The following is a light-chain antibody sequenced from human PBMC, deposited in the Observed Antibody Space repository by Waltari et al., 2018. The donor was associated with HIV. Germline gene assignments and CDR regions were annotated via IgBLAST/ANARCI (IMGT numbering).Light chain of an antibody. V-gene: IGLV3-1*01. CDR2: QNS. CDR1: KLGDTY. Sequence: SYELTQPPSVSVSPGQTASITCSGDKLGDTYASWYQQKPGQSPVLVIYQNSKRPSGIPERFSGSNSGDTATLTISGIQAVDEADYYCQAWDSSSAVVFGGGTKLTVL. J-gene: IGLJ2*01. CDR3: QAWDSSSAVV.